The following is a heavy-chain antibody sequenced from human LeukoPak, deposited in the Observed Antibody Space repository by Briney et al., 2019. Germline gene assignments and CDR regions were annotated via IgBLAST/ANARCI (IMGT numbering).Heavy chain of an antibody. V-gene: IGHV1-2*02. J-gene: IGHJ4*02. CDR3: ARAISGSSRGPRYYFDY. CDR2: INPNSGGT. CDR1: GYTFTGYY. D-gene: IGHD1-26*01. Sequence: GSVKVSCKASGYTFTGYYMHWVRQAPGQGLEWMGWINPNSGGTNYAQKFQGRVTMTRDTSISTAYMELSRLRSDDTAVYYCARAISGSSRGPRYYFDYWGQGTLVTVSS.